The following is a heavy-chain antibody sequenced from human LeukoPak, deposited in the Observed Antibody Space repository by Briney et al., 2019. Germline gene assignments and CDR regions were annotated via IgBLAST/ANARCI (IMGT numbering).Heavy chain of an antibody. CDR1: GFTVSSNY. D-gene: IGHD3-10*01. V-gene: IGHV3-53*05. J-gene: IGHJ4*02. CDR3: AREGYYGSGSPPSLYFDY. Sequence: GGSLRLSCAASGFTVSSNYMSWVRQAPGKGLEWVSVIYSGGSTYYADSVKGRFTISRDNSRSTLYLQMNSLRPEDTAIYYCAREGYYGSGSPPSLYFDYWGQGTLVTVSS. CDR2: IYSGGST.